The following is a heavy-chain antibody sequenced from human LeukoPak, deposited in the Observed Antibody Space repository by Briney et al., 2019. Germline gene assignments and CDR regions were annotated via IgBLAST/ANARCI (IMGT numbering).Heavy chain of an antibody. CDR1: GGSISSYY. Sequence: PSETLSLTCTVSGGSISSYYWSWIRQPPGKGLEWIGFIYSSGSTNYNPSLKSRVTISLDTSKNQFSLKLNSVTTTDSAVYYCARVSAAGGTRLFDYWGQGTLVTVSS. D-gene: IGHD6-13*01. CDR3: ARVSAAGGTRLFDY. J-gene: IGHJ4*02. CDR2: IYSSGST. V-gene: IGHV4-59*01.